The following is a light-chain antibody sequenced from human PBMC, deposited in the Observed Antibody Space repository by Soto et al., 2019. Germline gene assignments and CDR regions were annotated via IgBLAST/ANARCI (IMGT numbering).Light chain of an antibody. CDR2: AAS. J-gene: IGKJ4*01. Sequence: DIQMTQSQSSVCASLGERVTITCRASHDVRSWLVWYQQKPGKAPKLLIYAASSLQSGVPSRFSGSGSGTDYTLTSSSLQPEDFATYYCLQANSFPLTVGGVTKVDSK. CDR1: HDVRSW. CDR3: LQANSFPLT. V-gene: IGKV1D-12*01.